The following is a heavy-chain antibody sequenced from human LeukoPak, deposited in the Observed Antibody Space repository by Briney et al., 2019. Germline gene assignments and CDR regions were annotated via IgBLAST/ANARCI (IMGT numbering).Heavy chain of an antibody. CDR2: IYPGDSDI. CDR3: ARQEYCSGGSCYTWFDP. CDR1: GYSFTNYW. J-gene: IGHJ5*02. D-gene: IGHD2-15*01. V-gene: IGHV5-51*01. Sequence: GESLKISCKTSGYSFTNYWLGWVRQMPGKGLEWMGIIYPGDSDIRYSPSFQGQVTISADKSISTAYLQWSSLKASDTAMYYCARQEYCSGGSCYTWFDPWGQGTLVTVSS.